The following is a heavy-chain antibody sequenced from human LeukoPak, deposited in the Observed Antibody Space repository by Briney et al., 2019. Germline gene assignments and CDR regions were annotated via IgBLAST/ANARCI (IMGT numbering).Heavy chain of an antibody. D-gene: IGHD1-1*01. CDR1: GYTFTSYD. CDR3: ARGRDNWNDDDDGNWFDP. V-gene: IGHV1-8*01. Sequence: GASVKVSCKASGYTFTSYDINWVRQATGQGLEWMGWTNPNSGNTGYAQKFQGRVTMTRNTSISTAYVELSSLRSEDTAVYYCARGRDNWNDDDDGNWFDPWGQGTLVTVSS. J-gene: IGHJ5*02. CDR2: TNPNSGNT.